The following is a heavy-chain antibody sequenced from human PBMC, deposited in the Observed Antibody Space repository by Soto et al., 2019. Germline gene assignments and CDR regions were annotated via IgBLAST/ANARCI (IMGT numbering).Heavy chain of an antibody. CDR2: INAGNGNT. D-gene: IGHD3-3*01. CDR3: ARGDYDFWTAYYGMDV. CDR1: GYTFTSYA. Sequence: ASVKVSCKASGYTFTSYAMHWVRQAPGQRLEWMGWINAGNGNTKYSQKFQGRVTITRDSSASTAYMELTSLRSEDTAVYYCARGDYDFWTAYYGMDVWGQGTKVTVS. J-gene: IGHJ6*02. V-gene: IGHV1-3*01.